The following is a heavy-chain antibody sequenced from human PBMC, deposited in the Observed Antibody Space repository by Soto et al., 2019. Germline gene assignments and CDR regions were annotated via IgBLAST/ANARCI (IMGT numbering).Heavy chain of an antibody. CDR1: GGTFSSYA. J-gene: IGHJ4*02. V-gene: IGHV1-69*12. CDR2: SIPIFGTA. D-gene: IGHD3-22*01. CDR3: ARDGDDSRRFAY. Sequence: QVQLVQSGAEVKKPGSSVKVSCKASGGTFSSYAISWVRQAPGQGLEWMGGSIPIFGTANYAQKFQGRVRITADESTSTAYMELSSLRSEDTAVYYCARDGDDSRRFAYWGQGTLVTVSS.